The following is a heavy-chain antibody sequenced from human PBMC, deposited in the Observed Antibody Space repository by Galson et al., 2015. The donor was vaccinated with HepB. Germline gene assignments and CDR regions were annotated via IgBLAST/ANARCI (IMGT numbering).Heavy chain of an antibody. J-gene: IGHJ4*02. CDR3: ARDRDGDFAAHLDY. V-gene: IGHV3-7*05. CDR2: IQQDESEK. D-gene: IGHD2-21*02. CDR1: GFSFSRYW. Sequence: SLRLSCAASGFSFSRYWMNWVRQAPGKGLEWVANIQQDESEKYYVDSVKGRFTISRDNAKSSLYLQMNSLKVEDTAVYYCARDRDGDFAAHLDYWGLGTLVTVSS.